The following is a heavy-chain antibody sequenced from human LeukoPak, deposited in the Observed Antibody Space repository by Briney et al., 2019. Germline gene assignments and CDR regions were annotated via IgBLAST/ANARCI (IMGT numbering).Heavy chain of an antibody. CDR3: ARGVFSFGYCSGGSCYTDAFDI. Sequence: ASVKVSCKASGYTFTSYGISWVRQAPGQGLEWMGWISAYNGNTNYAQKLQGRVTMTTDTSTSTAYMELRSLRSDDTAVYYCARGVFSFGYCSGGSCYTDAFDIWGQGTMVTVSS. CDR2: ISAYNGNT. D-gene: IGHD2-15*01. J-gene: IGHJ3*02. V-gene: IGHV1-18*01. CDR1: GYTFTSYG.